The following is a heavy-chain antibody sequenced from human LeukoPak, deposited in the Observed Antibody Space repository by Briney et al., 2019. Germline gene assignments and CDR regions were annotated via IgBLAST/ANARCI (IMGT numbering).Heavy chain of an antibody. Sequence: GGSLRLSCAASGFTFRSYWMHWGRQAPGKGLVWVSRINGDGRSTSYADSVKGRFTTTGDTAENTLYLQMNSPRSEDTSVYYCARESIQEGLFPYNWFEPWGQGTLVSVSS. V-gene: IGHV3-74*01. D-gene: IGHD3-3*01. CDR3: ARESIQEGLFPYNWFEP. CDR2: INGDGRST. CDR1: GFTFRSYW. J-gene: IGHJ5*02.